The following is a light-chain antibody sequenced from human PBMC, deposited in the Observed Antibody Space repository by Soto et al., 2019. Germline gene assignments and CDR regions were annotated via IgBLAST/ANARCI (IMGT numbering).Light chain of an antibody. J-gene: IGKJ2*01. CDR2: GTS. CDR1: QSVSGN. V-gene: IGKV3-15*01. Sequence: EIVLTQSPATLSLSPGEGATLSCRASQSVSGNFAWYQQQPGQPPRLLIYGTSTRATGIPARFSVGGSGTDFTLTISSLQSEDFAIYYCQQYNQWPLYTFGQGTKLEI. CDR3: QQYNQWPLYT.